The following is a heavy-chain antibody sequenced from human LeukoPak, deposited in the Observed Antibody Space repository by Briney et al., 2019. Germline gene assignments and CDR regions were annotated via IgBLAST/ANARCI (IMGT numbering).Heavy chain of an antibody. D-gene: IGHD6-19*01. CDR1: GLTFSSYA. Sequence: GGSLRLSCAASGLTFSSYAMSWVRQAPGKGLEWVSAISGSGGGTYYADSVKGRFTISRDNSKNTLYLQMNSLRAEDTAVYYCAKLRYSSGWLDYWGQGTLVTVSS. V-gene: IGHV3-23*01. CDR2: ISGSGGGT. CDR3: AKLRYSSGWLDY. J-gene: IGHJ4*02.